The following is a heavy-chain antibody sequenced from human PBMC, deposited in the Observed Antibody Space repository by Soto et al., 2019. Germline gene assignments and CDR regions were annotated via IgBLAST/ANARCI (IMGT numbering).Heavy chain of an antibody. Sequence: PGGSLRLSCAASGFTLSSYAMSWVRQAPGKGLEWVSGTSGSGGSTYYADSVKGRFTISRDNSKNTLYLQMNSLRGEDTAVYYCASAPGIARRYFDYWGQGTLVTVSS. CDR2: TSGSGGST. CDR3: ASAPGIARRYFDY. D-gene: IGHD6-13*01. V-gene: IGHV3-23*01. J-gene: IGHJ4*02. CDR1: GFTLSSYA.